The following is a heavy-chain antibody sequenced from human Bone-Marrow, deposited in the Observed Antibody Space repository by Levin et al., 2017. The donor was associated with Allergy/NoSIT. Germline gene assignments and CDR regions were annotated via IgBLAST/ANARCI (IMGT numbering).Heavy chain of an antibody. CDR2: IHGGTGEI. V-gene: IGHV1-3*01. Sequence: ASVKVSCRASGYKFNSYIIHWVRQAPGQGLEWMGWIHGGTGEIKYSEKLKGRVTITRDTSASTAYMELSSLRSEDTAFYYCARMGFGEWGQGTLVIVSS. J-gene: IGHJ4*02. CDR3: ARMGFGE. D-gene: IGHD3-10*01. CDR1: GYKFNSYI.